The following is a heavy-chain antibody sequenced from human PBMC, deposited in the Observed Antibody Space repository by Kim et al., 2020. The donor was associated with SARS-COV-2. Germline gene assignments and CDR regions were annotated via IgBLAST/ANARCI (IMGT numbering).Heavy chain of an antibody. D-gene: IGHD3-16*01. CDR3: PSRSYYYSLDV. V-gene: IGHV4-59*01. Sequence: SETLSLTCTVSGGSSSSYYWSWIRQPPGKRLEWIGYISYSGRTNYNPSLKSRVTMSVDTSKNQFSLNLSSVTAADTAVYSCPSRSYYYSLDVWCQGATV. CDR1: GGSSSSYY. CDR2: ISYSGRT. J-gene: IGHJ6*02.